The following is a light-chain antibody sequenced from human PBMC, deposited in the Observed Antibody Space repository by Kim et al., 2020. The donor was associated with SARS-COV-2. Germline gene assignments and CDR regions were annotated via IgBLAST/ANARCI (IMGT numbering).Light chain of an antibody. J-gene: IGKJ4*01. CDR2: AAS. CDR3: QQSYTTPLA. Sequence: DIQMTQSPSSLSASVGDRVTITCRASQDISTYLNWYQQKPGKAPKLLIYAASSLQSGVPSRFSGSGSGTDFTLTINSLQPEDFTSYYCQQSYTTPLAFGGGTKVDIK. V-gene: IGKV1-39*01. CDR1: QDISTY.